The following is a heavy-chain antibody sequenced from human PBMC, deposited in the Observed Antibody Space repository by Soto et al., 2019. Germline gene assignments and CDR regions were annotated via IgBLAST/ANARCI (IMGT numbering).Heavy chain of an antibody. V-gene: IGHV4-34*01. CDR3: ARGRGYCSGGSCSNRYNWFDP. CDR2: INHSGST. D-gene: IGHD2-15*01. CDR1: GGSFSGYY. Sequence: SETLSLTCAVYGGSFSGYYWSWIRQPPGKGLEWIGEINHSGSTNYNPSLKSRVTISVDTSKNQFSLKLSSVTAADTAVYYCARGRGYCSGGSCSNRYNWFDPWGQGTLVTVSS. J-gene: IGHJ5*02.